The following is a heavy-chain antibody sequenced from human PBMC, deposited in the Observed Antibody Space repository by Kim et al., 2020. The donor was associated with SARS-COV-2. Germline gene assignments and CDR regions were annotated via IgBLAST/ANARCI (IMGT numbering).Heavy chain of an antibody. Sequence: GGSLRLSCAASGFTFSSYAMSWVRQAPGKGLEWVSAISGSGGSTYYADSVKGRFTISRDNSKNTLYLQMNSLRAEDTAVYYCAKGIRVYYCSSTSCYHEDYWGQGTLVTVSS. CDR3: AKGIRVYYCSSTSCYHEDY. CDR1: GFTFSSYA. J-gene: IGHJ4*02. D-gene: IGHD2-2*01. CDR2: ISGSGGST. V-gene: IGHV3-23*01.